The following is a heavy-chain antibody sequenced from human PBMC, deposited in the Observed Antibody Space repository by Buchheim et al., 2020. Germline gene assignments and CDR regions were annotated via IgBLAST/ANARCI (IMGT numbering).Heavy chain of an antibody. CDR2: ISGTGGAP. Sequence: EVQLLESGGGLVRPGGSLRVSCAASGFSFTSYGVSWVRQAPGKGLEWGAIISGTGGAPYYADSVKGRFTISSDSSKRTVFLQMNDLRVEDTAVYYCAKDLLHSSSWWGVFDSWGQGT. D-gene: IGHD3-10*01. CDR3: AKDLLHSSSWWGVFDS. V-gene: IGHV3-23*01. J-gene: IGHJ4*02. CDR1: GFSFTSYG.